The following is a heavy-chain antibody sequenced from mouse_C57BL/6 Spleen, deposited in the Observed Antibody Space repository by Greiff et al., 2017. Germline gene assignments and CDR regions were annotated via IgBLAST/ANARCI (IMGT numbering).Heavy chain of an antibody. V-gene: IGHV1-9*01. CDR3: AQRGKHSDAIDC. CDR2: ILPGSGST. J-gene: IGHJ2*01. CDR1: GYTFPGYW. Sequence: QVQLQQSGAELLKPVSSVTLSCKATGYTFPGYWIEWVKQRPGHGLEWIGEILPGSGSTNYNEKFKGKATFTADTSSNTAYMQLSSLTTEDSAIYYGAQRGKHSDAIDCSGERTPLTVSS.